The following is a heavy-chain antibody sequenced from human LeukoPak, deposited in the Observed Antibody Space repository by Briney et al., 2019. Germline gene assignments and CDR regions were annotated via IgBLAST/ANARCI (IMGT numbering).Heavy chain of an antibody. CDR1: GDSVSSNSVA. Sequence: SQTLSLTCAISGDSVSSNSVAWSWVRQSPSRGLEWLGRTSFRFKSYYDYAVSVKGRVTINPDTSRNQFSLQLNSVTPEDTAVYYGARGATAYFDNWGQGILVTVSS. CDR3: ARGATAYFDN. J-gene: IGHJ4*02. CDR2: TSFRFKSYY. V-gene: IGHV6-1*01. D-gene: IGHD5-12*01.